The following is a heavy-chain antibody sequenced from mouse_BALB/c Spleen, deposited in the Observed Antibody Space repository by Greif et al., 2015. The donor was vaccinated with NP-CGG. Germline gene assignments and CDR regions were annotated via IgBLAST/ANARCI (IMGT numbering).Heavy chain of an antibody. Sequence: EVQLQQSGAELVKPGASVKLSCTASAFNIKDTYMHWVKQRPEQGLEWIGRIVPTNVNTKYDPKFQGKATITADTSSNPAFLQLSSLTAEDTAVYYCVSYVYGYSFDHWGQGTTLTVSS. J-gene: IGHJ2*01. CDR3: VSYVYGYSFDH. CDR2: IVPTNVNT. D-gene: IGHD2-2*01. V-gene: IGHV14-3*02. CDR1: AFNIKDTY.